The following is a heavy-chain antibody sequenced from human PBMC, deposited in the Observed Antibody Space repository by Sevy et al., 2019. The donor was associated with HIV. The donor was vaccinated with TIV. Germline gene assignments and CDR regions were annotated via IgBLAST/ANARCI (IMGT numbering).Heavy chain of an antibody. CDR1: GVTFSSYW. J-gene: IGHJ4*02. CDR2: INSDGSST. Sequence: GGSLRLSCAASGVTFSSYWRHWVRQAPGKGLVWVSRINSDGSSTNYADSVKGRFTISRDNEKNTLYLQMNSLRAEDTAVYYCAREYSGTYYYFDYWGQGTLVTVSS. D-gene: IGHD1-26*01. CDR3: AREYSGTYYYFDY. V-gene: IGHV3-74*01.